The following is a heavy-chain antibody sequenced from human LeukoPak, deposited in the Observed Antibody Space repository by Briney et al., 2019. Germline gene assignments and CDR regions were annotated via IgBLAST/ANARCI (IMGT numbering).Heavy chain of an antibody. Sequence: GGSLRLSCAASGFTFSSFWMSWVRQAPGKGLEWVANIKEDGSEKYYVDSVKGRFAISRDNPQNSLYLQMSSLRAEDTALYFCARDDGYRSYGYGGQGTLVTVSS. CDR1: GFTFSSFW. D-gene: IGHD5-24*01. V-gene: IGHV3-7*01. CDR3: ARDDGYRSYGY. CDR2: IKEDGSEK. J-gene: IGHJ4*02.